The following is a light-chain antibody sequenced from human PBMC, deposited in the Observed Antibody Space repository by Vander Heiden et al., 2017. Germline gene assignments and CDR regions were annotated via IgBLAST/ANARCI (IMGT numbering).Light chain of an antibody. V-gene: IGLV3-1*01. CDR3: QAWGAGGV. CDR2: EGS. Sequence: SYELTQPPSVSVSPGQTASIPCSGDKLWDRCDRWYQQRPCQSLVRVIYEGSKRAAGIPVGFAGSSAGDTTTLTSSGTQAMDEGDYYSQAWGAGGVFGGGTKLTVL. J-gene: IGLJ2*01. CDR1: KLWDRC.